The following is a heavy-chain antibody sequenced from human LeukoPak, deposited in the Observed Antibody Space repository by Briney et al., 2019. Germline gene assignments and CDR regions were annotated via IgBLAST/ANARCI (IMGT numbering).Heavy chain of an antibody. CDR3: ATSSNAPGNH. Sequence: GGSLRLSCAASGFTFSDYSMNWVRRAPGKGLEWVSSISSSSSYMKYAESVRGRFTISRDNAQNSLNLQMNSLRAEDTAVYYCATSSNAPGNHWGQGTLVTVS. CDR2: ISSSSSYM. V-gene: IGHV3-21*04. D-gene: IGHD2-2*01. J-gene: IGHJ5*02. CDR1: GFTFSDYS.